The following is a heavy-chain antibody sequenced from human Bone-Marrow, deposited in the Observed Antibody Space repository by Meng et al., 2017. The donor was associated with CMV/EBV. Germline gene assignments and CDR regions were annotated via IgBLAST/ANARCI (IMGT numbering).Heavy chain of an antibody. CDR1: GFTFSSYW. CDR2: INSDGRYT. Sequence: GESLKISCAASGFTFSSYWMHWVRQAPGKGLVWVSRINSDGRYTSYADSVKGRFTISRDNAKDTLYLQLNSLRAEDTAVYYCARGREYGSGTYAFDYWGQGTRVTGSS. CDR3: ARGREYGSGTYAFDY. D-gene: IGHD3-10*01. V-gene: IGHV3-74*01. J-gene: IGHJ4*02.